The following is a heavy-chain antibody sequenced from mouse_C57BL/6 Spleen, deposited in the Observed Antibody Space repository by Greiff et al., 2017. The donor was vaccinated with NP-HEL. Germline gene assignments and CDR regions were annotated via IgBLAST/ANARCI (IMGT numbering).Heavy chain of an antibody. CDR1: GYTFTSYT. V-gene: IGHV1-4*01. CDR3: ARDDYDSGIGDY. J-gene: IGHJ2*01. D-gene: IGHD2-4*01. Sequence: QVQLQQSGAELARPGASVKMSCKASGYTFTSYTMHWVKQRPGQGLEWIGYINPSSGYTKYNQKFKDKATLTADKSSSTAYMQLSSLTSEDSAVYYCARDDYDSGIGDYWGQGTTLTVSS. CDR2: INPSSGYT.